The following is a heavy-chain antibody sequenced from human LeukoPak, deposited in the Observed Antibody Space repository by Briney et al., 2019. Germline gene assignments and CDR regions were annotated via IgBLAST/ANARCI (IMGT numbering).Heavy chain of an antibody. CDR1: GFTFDDYG. J-gene: IGHJ4*02. D-gene: IGHD3-22*01. CDR3: ARGLMGGYPRFDY. CDR2: INWNGNYI. Sequence: PGGSLSLSCAASGFTFDDYGMSWVRQAPGKGLEWVSNINWNGNYIGYAESVKGRFTISRDNAKNSLYLQMNSLRAEDTAVYYCARGLMGGYPRFDYWGQGTLVTVSS. V-gene: IGHV3-20*04.